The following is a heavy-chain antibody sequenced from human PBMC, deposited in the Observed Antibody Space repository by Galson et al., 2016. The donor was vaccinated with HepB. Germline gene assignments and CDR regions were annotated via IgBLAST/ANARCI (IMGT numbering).Heavy chain of an antibody. CDR3: ARDVSARRGFDI. D-gene: IGHD3-10*01. CDR2: INAGIGSK. V-gene: IGHV1-3*01. Sequence: SVKVSCKASGYTFSNYAIHWVHQAPGQRLEWMAWINAGIGSKKHAQKFQGRVTITRDTSATTAYMELSNLRSEDTAIYYCARDVSARRGFDIWGQGTKVTVTS. CDR1: GYTFSNYA. J-gene: IGHJ3*02.